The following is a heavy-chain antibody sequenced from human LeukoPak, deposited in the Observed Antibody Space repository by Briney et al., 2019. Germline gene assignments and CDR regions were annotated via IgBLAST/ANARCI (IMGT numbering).Heavy chain of an antibody. CDR3: AREGDYYGSGSYNYNWFDP. D-gene: IGHD3-10*01. Sequence: SETLSLTCAVSGGSISSSNWWSWVRQPPGKGLEWIGEIYHSESTNYNPSLKSRVTISVDKSKNQFSLKLSSVTAADTAVYYCAREGDYYGSGSYNYNWFDPWGQGTLVTVSS. CDR1: GGSISSSNW. J-gene: IGHJ5*02. V-gene: IGHV4-4*02. CDR2: IYHSEST.